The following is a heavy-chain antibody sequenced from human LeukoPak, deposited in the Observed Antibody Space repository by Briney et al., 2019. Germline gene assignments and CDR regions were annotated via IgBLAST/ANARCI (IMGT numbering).Heavy chain of an antibody. D-gene: IGHD3-10*01. J-gene: IGHJ4*02. CDR2: INPKNGGT. Sequence: GASVKVSCKASGYTFTGYFIHWVRQAPGQGLEWMGWINPKNGGTHYAQKFQGRVSMTRDTSINTAYVELSRLISDDTAVYYCIKMVRGLIPADYWGQGTLVTVSS. V-gene: IGHV1-2*02. CDR3: IKMVRGLIPADY. CDR1: GYTFTGYF.